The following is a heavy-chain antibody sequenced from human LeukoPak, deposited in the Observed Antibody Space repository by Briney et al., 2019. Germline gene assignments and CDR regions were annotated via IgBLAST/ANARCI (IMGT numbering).Heavy chain of an antibody. V-gene: IGHV3-33*01. D-gene: IGHD4-17*01. CDR3: SRGGYGDYNNWFDP. CDR1: GFTFSSFA. J-gene: IGHJ5*02. Sequence: GRSLRLSCAASGFTFSSFAMHWVLQAPGKGLEWVADIWYNGSNKYYAESVKGRFTISRDNSRNTLYLQMNSLRAEDTAVYYCSRGGYGDYNNWFDPWGQGTLVIVSS. CDR2: IWYNGSNK.